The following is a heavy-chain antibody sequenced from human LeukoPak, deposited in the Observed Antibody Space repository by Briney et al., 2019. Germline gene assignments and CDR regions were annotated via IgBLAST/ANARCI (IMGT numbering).Heavy chain of an antibody. D-gene: IGHD3-22*01. CDR1: GGTFSSYA. Sequence: ASVKVSCKASGGTFSSYAISWVRQAPGQGLEWMGGIIPIFGTANYAQEFQGRVTITTDESTSTAYMELSSLRSEDTAVYYCASHYYDSRHPGLDAFDIWGQGTMVTVSS. CDR3: ASHYYDSRHPGLDAFDI. V-gene: IGHV1-69*05. J-gene: IGHJ3*02. CDR2: IIPIFGTA.